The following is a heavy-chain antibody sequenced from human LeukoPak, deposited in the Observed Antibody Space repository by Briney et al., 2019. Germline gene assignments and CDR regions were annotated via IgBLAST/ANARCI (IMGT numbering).Heavy chain of an antibody. CDR3: ARGGATDDAFDI. Sequence: PSETLSLTCTVSGGSISSGGYYWSWIRQPPGKGLEWIGYIYHSGSTYYNPSLKSRVTISVDRSKNQFSLKLSSVTAADTAVYYCARGGATDDAFDIWGQGTMVTVSS. J-gene: IGHJ3*02. CDR1: GGSISSGGYY. D-gene: IGHD5-12*01. CDR2: IYHSGST. V-gene: IGHV4-30-2*01.